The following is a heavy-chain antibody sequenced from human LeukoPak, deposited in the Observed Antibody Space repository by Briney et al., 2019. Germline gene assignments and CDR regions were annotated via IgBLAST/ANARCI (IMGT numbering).Heavy chain of an antibody. Sequence: GGSLRLSCAASGFTFSSYGMHWVRQAPGKGPEWVAEIWSDASKENYADSVKGRFTISRDNSKNTLFLQMNSLRAEDTAVYYCARRYYDILTGYYKSPTVDYWGQGTLVTVSS. J-gene: IGHJ4*02. CDR3: ARRYYDILTGYYKSPTVDY. D-gene: IGHD3-9*01. CDR2: IWSDASKE. V-gene: IGHV3-33*01. CDR1: GFTFSSYG.